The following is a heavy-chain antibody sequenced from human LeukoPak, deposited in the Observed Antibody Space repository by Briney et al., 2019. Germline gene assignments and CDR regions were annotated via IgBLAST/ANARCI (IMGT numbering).Heavy chain of an antibody. Sequence: GASVKVSCKASGYTFTSYDINRVRQATGQGLEWMGWMNPNSGNTGYAQKFQGRVTMTRNTSISTAYMELSSLRSEDTAVYYCARESSGGNSNWFDPWGQGTLVTVSS. V-gene: IGHV1-8*01. CDR2: MNPNSGNT. J-gene: IGHJ5*02. D-gene: IGHD4-23*01. CDR1: GYTFTSYD. CDR3: ARESSGGNSNWFDP.